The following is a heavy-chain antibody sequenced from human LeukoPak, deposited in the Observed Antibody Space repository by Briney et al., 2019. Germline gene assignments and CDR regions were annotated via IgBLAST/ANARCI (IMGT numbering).Heavy chain of an antibody. V-gene: IGHV1-69*06. J-gene: IGHJ5*02. CDR1: GGTFSSYA. Sequence: GASVKVSCKASGGTFSSYAISWVRQAPGQGLEWMGGIIPIFGTANYAQKFQGRVTITADKSTSTAYMELSSLRSEDTAVYYCAQGQTGTTGFDWFDPWGQGTLVTVSS. CDR2: IIPIFGTA. D-gene: IGHD1-7*01. CDR3: AQGQTGTTGFDWFDP.